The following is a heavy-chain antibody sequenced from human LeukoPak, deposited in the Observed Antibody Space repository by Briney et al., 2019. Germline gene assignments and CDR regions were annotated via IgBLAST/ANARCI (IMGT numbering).Heavy chain of an antibody. CDR3: AKCTAGFFVDAFDI. CDR2: ISWNSGSI. J-gene: IGHJ3*02. V-gene: IGHV3-9*01. CDR1: GFTFDDYA. Sequence: PGGSLRLSCAASGFTFDDYAMHWVRQAPGKGLEWVSGISWNSGSICYADSVKGRFTISRHNAKNSLYLQMNGLRGEDTGFYYCAKCTAGFFVDAFDIWGEGAMLTVSS. D-gene: IGHD2-21*01.